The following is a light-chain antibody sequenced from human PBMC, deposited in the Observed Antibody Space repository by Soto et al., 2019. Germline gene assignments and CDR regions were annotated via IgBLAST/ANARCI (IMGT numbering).Light chain of an antibody. V-gene: IGLV2-23*02. CDR1: SRDVGSDNL. Sequence: QSALTQPASVSGSPGQSIIITCIGTSRDVGSDNLVSWYQQVPGRAPKLIIFGVDKRPSGVSNRFSGSKSANTATLTISGLQTEDEADYYCCSYAGRSSLMFGGGTKLTVL. CDR3: CSYAGRSSLM. CDR2: GVD. J-gene: IGLJ3*02.